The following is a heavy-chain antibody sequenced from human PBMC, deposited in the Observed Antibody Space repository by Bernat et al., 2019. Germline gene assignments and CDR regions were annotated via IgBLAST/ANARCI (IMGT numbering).Heavy chain of an antibody. V-gene: IGHV3-48*03. Sequence: VQLVESGGGLVQPGESLRLSCAASAFTFSSYEMTWVRQAPGKGLEWIAYISSSGSNIYYADSVKGRFTISRDNAKNSLYLQMNSLRVEDTAVYYCTRGRCSGGSCYADYWGQGTLVTVSS. D-gene: IGHD2-15*01. J-gene: IGHJ4*02. CDR2: ISSSGSNI. CDR3: TRGRCSGGSCYADY. CDR1: AFTFSSYE.